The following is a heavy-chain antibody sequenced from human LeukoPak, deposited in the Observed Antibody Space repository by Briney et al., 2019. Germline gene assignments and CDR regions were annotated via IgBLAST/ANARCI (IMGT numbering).Heavy chain of an antibody. CDR1: GGSISSSSDY. V-gene: IGHV4-39*01. J-gene: IGHJ3*02. CDR3: ARARYVNSFYAFDI. CDR2: IYYSGST. Sequence: SETLSLTCTVSGGSISSSSDYWGWIRQPPGKGLEWIGSIYYSGSTYYNPSLKSRVTISVDTSKNQFSLKLKSVTAADTAVYYCARARYVNSFYAFDIWGQGTLVTVSS. D-gene: IGHD3-9*01.